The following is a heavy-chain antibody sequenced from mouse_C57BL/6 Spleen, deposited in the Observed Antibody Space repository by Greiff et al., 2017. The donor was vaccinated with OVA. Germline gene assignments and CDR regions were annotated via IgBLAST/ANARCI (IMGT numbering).Heavy chain of an antibody. CDR3: ARGTTVHYWYFGV. V-gene: IGHV1-50*01. D-gene: IGHD1-1*01. CDR2: IDPSDSYT. Sequence: QVQLQQPGAELVKPGASVKLSCKASGYTFTSYWMQWVKQRPGQGLEWIGEIDPSDSYTNYNQKFKGKATLTVDTSSSTAYMQLSSLTAEDSAVYACARGTTVHYWYFGVRGTGATVTVSS. CDR1: GYTFTSYW. J-gene: IGHJ1*03.